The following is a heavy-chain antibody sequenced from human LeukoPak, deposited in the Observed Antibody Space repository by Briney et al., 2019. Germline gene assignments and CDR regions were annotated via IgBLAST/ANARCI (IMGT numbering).Heavy chain of an antibody. J-gene: IGHJ4*02. D-gene: IGHD5-18*01. V-gene: IGHV1-18*01. CDR3: ARDWAEGSYGPDY. CDR2: ISDYNGNT. Sequence: ASVKVSCKASGYTFTSYGISWVRQAPGQGLEWMGWISDYNGNTNHAQKLQGRVTMTTDTSTSTAYMELRSMRSDDTAVYYCARDWAEGSYGPDYWGQGTLVTVSS. CDR1: GYTFTSYG.